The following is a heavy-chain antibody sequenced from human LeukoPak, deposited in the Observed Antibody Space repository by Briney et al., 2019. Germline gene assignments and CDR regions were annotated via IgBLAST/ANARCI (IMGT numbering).Heavy chain of an antibody. V-gene: IGHV3-53*04. CDR2: IYSGGST. CDR3: AREGRYFDWPRAGGMDV. CDR1: GFTVSSNY. J-gene: IGHJ6*02. D-gene: IGHD3-9*01. Sequence: GGSLRLSCAASGFTVSSNYMSWVRQAPGKGLEWVSVIYSGGSTYYADSVKGRFTISGHNSKNTLYLQMNSLRAEDTAVYYCAREGRYFDWPRAGGMDVWGQGTTVTVSS.